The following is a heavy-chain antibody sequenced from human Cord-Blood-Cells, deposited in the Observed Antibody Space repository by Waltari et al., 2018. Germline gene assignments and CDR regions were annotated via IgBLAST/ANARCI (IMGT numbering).Heavy chain of an antibody. D-gene: IGHD4-17*01. CDR2: FDPENGET. CDR1: GYTLTELS. Sequence: QVQLVQSGAEVKKPGASVTVSCKVSGYTLTELSMHWVRQAPGKGLEWMGGFDPENGETIYAQKFQGRVTMTEDTATDTAYMELSSLRSEDTAVYYCATVKGDYGDYGWYFDLWGRGTLVTVSS. J-gene: IGHJ2*01. CDR3: ATVKGDYGDYGWYFDL. V-gene: IGHV1-24*01.